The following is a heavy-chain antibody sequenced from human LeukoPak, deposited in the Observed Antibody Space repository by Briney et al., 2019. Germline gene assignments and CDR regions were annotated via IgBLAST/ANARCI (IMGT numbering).Heavy chain of an antibody. J-gene: IGHJ4*02. CDR3: GKTTVGYSSGQKPAWPVDY. CDR1: GFTFGSHA. D-gene: IGHD5-18*01. Sequence: GGSLRLSCEASGFTFGSHAMYWVRQAPGKGLEWVAGIFGSGGSPHYADSGKGRFTISRDNSRNTVYLQINSLRADDTAVYYCGKTTVGYSSGQKPAWPVDYWGQGTLVTVSS. V-gene: IGHV3-23*01. CDR2: IFGSGGSP.